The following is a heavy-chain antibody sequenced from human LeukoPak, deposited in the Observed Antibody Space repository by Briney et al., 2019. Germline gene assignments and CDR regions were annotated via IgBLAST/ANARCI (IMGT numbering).Heavy chain of an antibody. CDR1: GGSVNSGSYY. J-gene: IGHJ4*02. D-gene: IGHD1-26*01. CDR2: IKQGGSEK. V-gene: IGHV3-7*04. CDR3: ARGVEWERLLFPFDY. Sequence: PSETLSLTCTVSGGSVNSGSYYWSWVRQAPGKGLEWVANIKQGGSEKYYVDSVKGRFTISRDNAKNSLYLQMNSLRAEDTAVYYCARGVEWERLLFPFDYWGLGTLVTVSS.